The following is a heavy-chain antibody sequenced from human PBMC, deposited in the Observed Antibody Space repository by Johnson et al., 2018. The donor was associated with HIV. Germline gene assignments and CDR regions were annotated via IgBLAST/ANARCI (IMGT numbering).Heavy chain of an antibody. V-gene: IGHV3-30*04. CDR2: ISYDGSNK. Sequence: QVQLVESGGGVVQPGRSLRLSCVASGFTFSSYTMHWVRQAPGKGLEWVAVISYDGSNKYYADSVKGRFTISRDNSKNTLYLQMNSLRAEDTAVYYCAKTHDSSGYYGGFGGAFDIWGQGTMVTVSS. CDR1: GFTFSSYT. J-gene: IGHJ3*02. D-gene: IGHD3-22*01. CDR3: AKTHDSSGYYGGFGGAFDI.